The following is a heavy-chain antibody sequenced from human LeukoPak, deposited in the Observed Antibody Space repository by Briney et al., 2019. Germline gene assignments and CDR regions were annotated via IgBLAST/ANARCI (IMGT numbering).Heavy chain of an antibody. D-gene: IGHD3-9*01. V-gene: IGHV3-23*01. CDR2: ISGSGGST. J-gene: IGHJ4*02. Sequence: GGSLRLSCAASGFTFSSYAMNWVRQAPGKGLEWVSTISGSGGSTDYADSVKGRFTISRDNSKNTLYLQMNSLRAEDTAVYYCAKDRKMLLRYFDCFDYWGQGTLVAVSS. CDR3: AKDRKMLLRYFDCFDY. CDR1: GFTFSSYA.